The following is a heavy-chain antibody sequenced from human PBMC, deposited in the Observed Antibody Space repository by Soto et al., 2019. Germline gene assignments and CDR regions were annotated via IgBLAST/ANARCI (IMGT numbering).Heavy chain of an antibody. CDR1: SGSFSVYY. Sequence: SETLSLTCAVYSGSFSVYYWNWIRQSPGKGLEWIGEINHAGSTNYNPSLKGRVTISVDTSKNQFSLKLSSVTAADTAVYFCARDSTRRGACDIWGQGTMVTVSS. CDR2: INHAGST. J-gene: IGHJ3*02. CDR3: ARDSTRRGACDI. V-gene: IGHV4-34*01. D-gene: IGHD2-2*01.